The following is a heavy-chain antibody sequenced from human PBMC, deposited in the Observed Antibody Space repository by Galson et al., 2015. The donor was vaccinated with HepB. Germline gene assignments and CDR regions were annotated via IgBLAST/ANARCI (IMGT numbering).Heavy chain of an antibody. J-gene: IGHJ4*02. CDR3: AREVGSYDFWSGYYNGGFDY. CDR2: ISSSSSTI. CDR1: GFRFDDYA. Sequence: RLSCAASGFRFDDYAIHWVRQAPGKGLEWVSYISSSSSTIYYADSVKGRFTISRDNAKNSLYLQMNSLRDEDTAVYYCAREVGSYDFWSGYYNGGFDYWGQGTLVTVSS. D-gene: IGHD3-3*01. V-gene: IGHV3-48*02.